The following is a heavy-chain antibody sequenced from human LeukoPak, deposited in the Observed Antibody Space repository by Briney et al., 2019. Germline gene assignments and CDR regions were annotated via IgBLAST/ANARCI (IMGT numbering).Heavy chain of an antibody. J-gene: IGHJ4*02. CDR1: GFTFDDYA. D-gene: IGHD3-9*01. V-gene: IGHV3-43D*03. Sequence: GGFLRLSCAASGFTFDDYAMHWVRQAPGKGLEWVSLISSDGGSTYYADSVKGRFTISRDNSKNSLYLQMNSLRAEDTALYYCAKGGDRTLTGPFDYWGQGTLVTVSS. CDR2: ISSDGGST. CDR3: AKGGDRTLTGPFDY.